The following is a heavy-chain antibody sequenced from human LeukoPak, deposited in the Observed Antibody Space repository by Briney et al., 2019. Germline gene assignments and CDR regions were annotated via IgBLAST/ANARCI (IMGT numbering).Heavy chain of an antibody. V-gene: IGHV1-2*02. CDR2: INPNSGGT. J-gene: IGHJ6*02. CDR1: GYTFTGYY. Sequence: GASVKVSCKASGYTFTGYYMHWVRQAPGQGLEWMGWINPNSGGTNYAQKFQGRVTMTRDTSISTAYMELSRLRSDDTAVYYCARDKRTLRFLEWFGMDVWGQGTTVTVSS. CDR3: ARDKRTLRFLEWFGMDV. D-gene: IGHD3-3*01.